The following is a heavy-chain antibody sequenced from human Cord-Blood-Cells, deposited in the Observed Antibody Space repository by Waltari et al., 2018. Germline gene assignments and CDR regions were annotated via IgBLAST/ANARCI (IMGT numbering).Heavy chain of an antibody. D-gene: IGHD2-21*02. CDR1: GGSISSSSYY. J-gene: IGHJ3*02. V-gene: IGHV4-39*01. CDR2: IYYSGTP. CDR3: ARRLVVVTAIPNDAFDI. Sequence: QLQLQESGPGLVKPSETLSLTCTVSGGSISSSSYYWGWIRQPPGKGLEWIGSIYYSGTPYHNPSLKSRVTISVDTSKTQFSLKLSSVTAADTAVYYCARRLVVVTAIPNDAFDIWGQGTMVTVSS.